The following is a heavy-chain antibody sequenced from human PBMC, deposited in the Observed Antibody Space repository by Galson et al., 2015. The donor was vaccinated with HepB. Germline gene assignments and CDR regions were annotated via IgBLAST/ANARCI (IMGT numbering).Heavy chain of an antibody. CDR1: GFTFSSSD. V-gene: IGHV3-33*01. CDR3: ARDSNYSESSSMDV. CDR2: IWSDGSNK. Sequence: SLRLSCAASGFTFSSSDMHWVRQAAGKGLEWVALIWSDGSNKYYVDSVKGRFTISRDNSKNTLYLQMNSLRAEDTAVYYCARDSNYSESSSMDVWGQGITVTVSS. J-gene: IGHJ6*02. D-gene: IGHD3-22*01.